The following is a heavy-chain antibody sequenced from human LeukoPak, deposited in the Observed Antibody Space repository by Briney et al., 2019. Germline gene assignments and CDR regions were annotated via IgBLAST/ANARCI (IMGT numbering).Heavy chain of an antibody. CDR2: ISGSGGST. J-gene: IGHJ4*02. CDR1: GFTFSSYA. D-gene: IGHD4-17*01. Sequence: GGSLRLSCAASGFTFSSYAMSWVRQAPGKGLEWVSAISGSGGSTYYADSVKGRFTISRDNSRNTLYLQMNSLRADDTAVYYCARAGNYYGDYDFWGQGTLVTVSS. CDR3: ARAGNYYGDYDF. V-gene: IGHV3-23*01.